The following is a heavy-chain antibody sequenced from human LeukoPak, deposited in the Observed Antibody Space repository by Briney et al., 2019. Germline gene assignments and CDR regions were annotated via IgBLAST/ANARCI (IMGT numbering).Heavy chain of an antibody. CDR3: ARGMTGHIVVVVAPEMDV. CDR1: GYTFTSYA. V-gene: IGHV1-46*01. CDR2: INPSGGST. Sequence: GASVKVSCKASGYTFTSYAMNWVRQAPGQGLEWMGIINPSGGSTSYAQKFQGRVTMTRDTSTSTVYMELSSLRSEDTAVYYCARGMTGHIVVVVAPEMDVWGKGTTVTVSS. J-gene: IGHJ6*04. D-gene: IGHD2-21*01.